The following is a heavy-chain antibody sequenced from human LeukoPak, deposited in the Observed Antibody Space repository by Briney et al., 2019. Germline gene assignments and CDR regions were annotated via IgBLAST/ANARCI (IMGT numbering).Heavy chain of an antibody. CDR2: IYHSGST. J-gene: IGHJ5*02. CDR3: ARRSYGVPFDP. V-gene: IGHV4-38-2*02. D-gene: IGHD3-10*01. CDR1: GYSISSGYY. Sequence: SETLSLTCTVSGYSISSGYYWGWIRQPPGKRLQWIGTIYHSGSTFYNPSLKSRVTISVDTSKNQFSLRLTSVIAADTAVYYCARRSYGVPFDPWGQGILVTVSS.